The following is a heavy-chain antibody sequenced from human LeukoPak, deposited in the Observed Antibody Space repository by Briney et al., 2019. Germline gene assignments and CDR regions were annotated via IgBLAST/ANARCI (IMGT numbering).Heavy chain of an antibody. CDR3: ARASYYYDTTGLGAVDI. J-gene: IGHJ3*02. V-gene: IGHV3-48*04. D-gene: IGHD3-22*01. CDR2: ISSSSSTI. Sequence: GGSLRLSCAASGFTFSSYSMNWVRQAPGKGLEWVSYISSSSSTIYYADSVKGRFTISRDDAKNSLFLQMNSLRTEDTALYYCARASYYYDTTGLGAVDIWGQGTMVTVSS. CDR1: GFTFSSYS.